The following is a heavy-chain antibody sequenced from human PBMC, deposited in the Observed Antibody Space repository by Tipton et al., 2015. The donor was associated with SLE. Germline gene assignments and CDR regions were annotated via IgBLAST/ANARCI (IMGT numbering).Heavy chain of an antibody. CDR3: ARDGVRFLEWLSKNWFDP. J-gene: IGHJ5*02. D-gene: IGHD3-3*01. CDR1: GFTFDDYG. V-gene: IGHV3-20*01. CDR2: INWNGGST. Sequence: QLVQSGGGVVRPGGSLRLSCAASGFTFDDYGMSWVRQAPGKGLEWVSGINWNGGSTGYADSVKGRFTISRDNAKNSLYLQMNSLRAEDTALYHCARDGVRFLEWLSKNWFDPWGQGTLVTVSS.